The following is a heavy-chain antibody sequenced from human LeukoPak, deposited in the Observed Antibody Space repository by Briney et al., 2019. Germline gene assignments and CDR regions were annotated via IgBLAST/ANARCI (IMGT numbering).Heavy chain of an antibody. J-gene: IGHJ4*02. V-gene: IGHV3-7*04. D-gene: IGHD2-15*01. CDR1: GFTFSTYW. Sequence: PGGSLRLSCAASGFTFSTYWMNWVRQAPGKGLEWVANIKQDGSEKHYVDSVKGRFTISRDNAKNSLYLQMNSLRAEDTAMYSCAGGSGRLIEYWGQGTLVTVSS. CDR3: AGGSGRLIEY. CDR2: IKQDGSEK.